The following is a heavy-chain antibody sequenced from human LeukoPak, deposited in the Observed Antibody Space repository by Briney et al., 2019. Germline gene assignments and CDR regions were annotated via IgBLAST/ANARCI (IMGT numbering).Heavy chain of an antibody. D-gene: IGHD6-13*01. V-gene: IGHV3-23*01. CDR1: GFTFSSYA. J-gene: IGHJ4*02. CDR2: ISGSGGST. Sequence: GGSLRLSCAAPGFTFSSYAMSWVRQAPGKGLEWVSAISGSGGSTYYADSVKGRFTISRDNSKNTLYLQMNSLRAEDTAVYYCAKGHLPYSSSWSDYWGQGTLVTVSS. CDR3: AKGHLPYSSSWSDY.